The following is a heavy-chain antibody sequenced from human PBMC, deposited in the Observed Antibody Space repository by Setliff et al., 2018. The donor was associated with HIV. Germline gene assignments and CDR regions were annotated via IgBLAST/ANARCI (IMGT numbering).Heavy chain of an antibody. D-gene: IGHD1-26*01. Sequence: PGGSLRLSCAASGFTFSIYEMNWVRQASGKGLEWVSYMTASGSTIYYADSVKGRFTVSRDNAKNSLYLQMNSLRAEDTAIYYCARDDPAGGIDYWGQGTLVTVPS. CDR3: ARDDPAGGIDY. CDR1: GFTFSIYE. CDR2: MTASGSTI. V-gene: IGHV3-48*03. J-gene: IGHJ4*02.